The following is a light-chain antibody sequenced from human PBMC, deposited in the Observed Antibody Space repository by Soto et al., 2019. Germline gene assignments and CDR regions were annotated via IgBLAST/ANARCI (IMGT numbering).Light chain of an antibody. V-gene: IGKV1-5*01. CDR3: QQYNSDSQT. CDR1: QTISTW. J-gene: IGKJ1*01. Sequence: DIQMTQSPSTLSASVGDRVTITCRASQTISTWLAWYQQKPGKAPALLIHDASSLQSGVPSRFSGSGSGTEFTLTISRVQPDDFGTYYCQQYNSDSQTFGQGHRVDFK. CDR2: DAS.